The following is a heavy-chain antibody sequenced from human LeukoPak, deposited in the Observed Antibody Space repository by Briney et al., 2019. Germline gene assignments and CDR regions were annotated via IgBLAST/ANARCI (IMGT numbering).Heavy chain of an antibody. D-gene: IGHD3-9*01. CDR1: GFTFSSYA. V-gene: IGHV3-9*01. J-gene: IGHJ2*01. CDR2: ISWNSGSI. Sequence: GGSLRLSCAASGFTFSSYAMHWVRQAPGKGLEWVSGISWNSGSIGYADSVKGRFTISRDNAKNTLYLQMNSLRAEDTAVYYCVREDILTGNWFFDLWGRGTLVTVSS. CDR3: VREDILTGNWFFDL.